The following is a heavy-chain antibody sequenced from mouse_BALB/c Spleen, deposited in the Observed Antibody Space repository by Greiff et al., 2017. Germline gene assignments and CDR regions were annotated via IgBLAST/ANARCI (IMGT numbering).Heavy chain of an antibody. CDR1: GFTFSNYW. D-gene: IGHD1-1*01. J-gene: IGHJ3*01. CDR2: ISLKSNNYET. Sequence: EVKLEESGGGLVQPGGSMKLSCVASGFTFSNYWMNWVRQSPEKGLEWVAEISLKSNNYETHYAESVKGRFTISRDNSKSRVYMQMNNLRAEDTGIYYCTRYNATASDWFDYWGQGTLVTVSA. CDR3: TRYNATASDWFDY. V-gene: IGHV6-6*02.